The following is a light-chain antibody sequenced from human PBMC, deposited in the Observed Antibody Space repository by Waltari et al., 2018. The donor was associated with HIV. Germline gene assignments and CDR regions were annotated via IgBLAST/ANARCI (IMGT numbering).Light chain of an antibody. CDR1: GSNVGFNL. Sequence: QSVLTQAPSASGTPGQRVTLSCSGTGSNVGFNLVSGYQQLPGMAPKLLIYSNNERPSRVPDRFSGSKSGTSASLAISGLRSEDEAVYFCAAWDDSVSGWAFGEGTKVTVL. V-gene: IGLV1-47*01. J-gene: IGLJ2*01. CDR3: AAWDDSVSGWA. CDR2: SNN.